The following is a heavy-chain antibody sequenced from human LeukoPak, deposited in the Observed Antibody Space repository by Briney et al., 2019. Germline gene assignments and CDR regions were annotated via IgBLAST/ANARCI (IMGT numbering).Heavy chain of an antibody. CDR1: GGSISSGSYY. J-gene: IGHJ4*02. CDR3: ARGPIDDGSYDY. CDR2: IYYSGST. D-gene: IGHD5-24*01. Sequence: PPETLSLTCTVSGGSISSGSYYWSWIRQPAGKGLEWIGYIYYSGSTNYNPSLKSRVTISVDTFKNQFSLKLSSVTAADTAVYYCARGPIDDGSYDYWGQGTLVTVSS. V-gene: IGHV4-61*10.